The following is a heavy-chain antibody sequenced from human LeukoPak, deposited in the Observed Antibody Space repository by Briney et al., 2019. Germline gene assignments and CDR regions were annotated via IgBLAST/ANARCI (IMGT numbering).Heavy chain of an antibody. Sequence: SETLSLTCSVSGASISSYYWSWIRQPAGKGLEWIGRIYTSGNTNYNPSLKSRVTMSVDTSNNQFSLKLTSVTAADTAIYYCATYRQVLLPFESWGQGTLVTVSS. J-gene: IGHJ4*02. D-gene: IGHD2-8*02. CDR2: IYTSGNT. V-gene: IGHV4-4*07. CDR3: ATYRQVLLPFES. CDR1: GASISSYY.